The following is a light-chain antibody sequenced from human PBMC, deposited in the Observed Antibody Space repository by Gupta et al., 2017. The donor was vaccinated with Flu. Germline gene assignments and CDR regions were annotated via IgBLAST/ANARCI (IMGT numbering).Light chain of an antibody. Sequence: QSALTQPASVSGSPGQSLPISCTGTSSDVGSYNLVSWYQQHPGKAPKLMIYEGSKRPSGVSNRFAGSKSGNTASLTISGLQAEDEADYYCCSYAGSSTFLWVFGGGTKLTVL. CDR2: EGS. CDR1: SSDVGSYNL. V-gene: IGLV2-23*03. CDR3: CSYAGSSTFLWV. J-gene: IGLJ3*02.